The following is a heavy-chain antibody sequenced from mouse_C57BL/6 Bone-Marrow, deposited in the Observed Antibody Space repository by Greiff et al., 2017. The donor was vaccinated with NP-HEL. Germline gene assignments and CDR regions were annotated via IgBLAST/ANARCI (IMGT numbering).Heavy chain of an antibody. V-gene: IGHV1-4*01. Sequence: QVQLQQSGAELARPGASVKMSCKASGYTFTSYTMHWVKQRPGQGLEWIGYINPSSGYTKYNQKFKDKATLTADKSSSTAYMQLSSLTSEDSAVYYCARFGPGTSFAYWGQGTLVTVSA. CDR1: GYTFTSYT. CDR2: INPSSGYT. D-gene: IGHD3-1*01. J-gene: IGHJ3*01. CDR3: ARFGPGTSFAY.